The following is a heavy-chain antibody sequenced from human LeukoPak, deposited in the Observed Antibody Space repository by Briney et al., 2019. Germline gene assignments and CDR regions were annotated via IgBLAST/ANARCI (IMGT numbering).Heavy chain of an antibody. Sequence: PGGSLRLSCAPSGFTFRTYSMNWVRQAPGKGLEWVSSISTSSTYIYYADSVKGRFTISRDNAKNSLYLQMNSLRAEDTAVYYCAASAPRDYWGQGTLVTVSS. CDR2: ISTSSTYI. CDR3: AASAPRDY. J-gene: IGHJ4*02. CDR1: GFTFRTYS. V-gene: IGHV3-21*01.